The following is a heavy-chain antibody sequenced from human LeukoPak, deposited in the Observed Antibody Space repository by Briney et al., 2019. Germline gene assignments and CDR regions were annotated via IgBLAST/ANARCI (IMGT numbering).Heavy chain of an antibody. D-gene: IGHD5-24*01. Sequence: GGSLRLSCAASGFTFSSYSMNWVRQAPGKGLEWVSAISGSGGSTYYADSVKGRFTISRDNSKNTLYLQMNSLRAEDTAVYYCARDNVEMALRYFDLWGRGTLVTVSS. CDR3: ARDNVEMALRYFDL. CDR1: GFTFSSYS. CDR2: ISGSGGST. J-gene: IGHJ2*01. V-gene: IGHV3-23*01.